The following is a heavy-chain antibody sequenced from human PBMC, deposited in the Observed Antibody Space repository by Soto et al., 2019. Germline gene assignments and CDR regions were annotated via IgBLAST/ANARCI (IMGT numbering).Heavy chain of an antibody. Sequence: EVQLLESGGCLVQPGGSLRLSCAASGVTFSSYAMRWVRQAPVKGLEWVSAISGSGGSTYYADSVKGRFTISRDNSKNTLHLQMNSLRAEDTAVYYCTRRGSGSYYDYWGQGTLVTVSS. CDR2: ISGSGGST. CDR3: TRRGSGSYYDY. CDR1: GVTFSSYA. D-gene: IGHD1-26*01. V-gene: IGHV3-23*01. J-gene: IGHJ4*02.